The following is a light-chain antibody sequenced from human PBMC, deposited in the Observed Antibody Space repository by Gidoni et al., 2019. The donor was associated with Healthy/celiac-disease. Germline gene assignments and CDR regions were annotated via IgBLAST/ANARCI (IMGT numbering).Light chain of an antibody. J-gene: IGLJ2*01. Sequence: QSVLTQPPSASGTPGQRVTISCSGSSSNIGSNYVYWYQQLPGTAPKLPIYRNNQRPSGVPDRFSGAKSGTSASLAISRLRSEDEADDYCAAWDDSLSGVVFGGGTKLTVL. CDR3: AAWDDSLSGVV. CDR2: RNN. V-gene: IGLV1-47*01. CDR1: SSNIGSNY.